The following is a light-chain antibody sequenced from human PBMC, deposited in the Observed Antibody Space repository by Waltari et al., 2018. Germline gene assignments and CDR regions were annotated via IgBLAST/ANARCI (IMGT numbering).Light chain of an antibody. J-gene: IGKJ4*01. V-gene: IGKV1-39*01. Sequence: DIQMTQSPSSLSASVGDRITITCRASQSISTYLSWYQHKPGKAPKLLISGAPGSQSGVPSRFSGSGSGTDFTLTISGLQHEDFATYFCQQGYRTPLTFGGGTKVEIK. CDR2: GAP. CDR1: QSISTY. CDR3: QQGYRTPLT.